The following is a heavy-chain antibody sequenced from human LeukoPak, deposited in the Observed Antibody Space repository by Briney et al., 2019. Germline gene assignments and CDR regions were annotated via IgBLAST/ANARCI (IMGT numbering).Heavy chain of an antibody. D-gene: IGHD4-17*01. J-gene: IGHJ6*02. V-gene: IGHV4-34*01. Sequence: SETLSLTCAVYGGSFSGYYWSWIRQPPGKGLEWIGEINHSGGTNYNPSLESRVTISVDTSKNQFSLKLSSVTAADTAVYYCARDVRTVPYYYYGMDVWGQGTTVTVSS. CDR2: INHSGGT. CDR3: ARDVRTVPYYYYGMDV. CDR1: GGSFSGYY.